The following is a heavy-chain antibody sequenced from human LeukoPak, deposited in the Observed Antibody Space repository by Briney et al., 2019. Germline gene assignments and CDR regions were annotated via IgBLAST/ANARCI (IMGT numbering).Heavy chain of an antibody. CDR2: ISAYNGNT. CDR3: ARDRGITMIVVGLFDY. CDR1: GYTFTNYG. Sequence: ASVKVSCKASGYTFTNYGISWVRQDPGQGLEWMGWISAYNGNTNYAQKLQGRVTMTTDTSTSTAYMELRSLRSDDTAVYYCARDRGITMIVVGLFDYWGQGTLVTVSS. D-gene: IGHD3-22*01. V-gene: IGHV1-18*01. J-gene: IGHJ4*02.